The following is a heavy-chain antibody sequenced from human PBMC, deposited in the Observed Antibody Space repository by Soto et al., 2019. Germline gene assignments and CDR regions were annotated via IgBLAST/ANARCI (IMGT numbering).Heavy chain of an antibody. Sequence: EVQLVESGGGLVQPGGSLRLSCAASGFTFSNYWMHWVRQAPGKGLVWVSRINGDGTGTNYADSVKGQFTISRDNAKNTLYLQINSLRADDTAVYYCGRGGSGSYRLDYWGQGTLVTVSS. CDR2: INGDGTGT. V-gene: IGHV3-74*01. CDR3: GRGGSGSYRLDY. D-gene: IGHD3-10*01. CDR1: GFTFSNYW. J-gene: IGHJ4*02.